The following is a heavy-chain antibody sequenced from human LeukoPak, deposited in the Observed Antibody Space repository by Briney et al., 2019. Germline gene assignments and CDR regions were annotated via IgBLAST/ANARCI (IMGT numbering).Heavy chain of an antibody. CDR2: ISSSGTYI. J-gene: IGHJ4*02. Sequence: GGSLRLSCAASGFTFSRFSMNWVRQAPGKGLEWVSSISSSGTYIYYADSVKGRFTISRDNPKNSLYLQMNSLRAEDTAVYYCAAKLFRGFDCWGQGTLVTVSS. CDR1: GFTFSRFS. D-gene: IGHD2/OR15-2a*01. V-gene: IGHV3-21*01. CDR3: AAKLFRGFDC.